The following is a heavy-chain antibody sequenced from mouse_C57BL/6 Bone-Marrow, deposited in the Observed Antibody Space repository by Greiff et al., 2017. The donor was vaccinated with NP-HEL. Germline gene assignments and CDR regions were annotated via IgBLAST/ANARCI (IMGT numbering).Heavy chain of an antibody. Sequence: QVQLQQPGAELVKPGASVKLSCKASGYTFTSYWMQWVNQRPGQGLEWIGEIDPSDSYTNYNQKFKGKATLTVDTSSSTAYMQLSSLTSEDSAVDYCASSNYDYWGQGTTLTVSS. V-gene: IGHV1-50*01. CDR2: IDPSDSYT. J-gene: IGHJ2*01. D-gene: IGHD2-5*01. CDR1: GYTFTSYW. CDR3: ASSNYDY.